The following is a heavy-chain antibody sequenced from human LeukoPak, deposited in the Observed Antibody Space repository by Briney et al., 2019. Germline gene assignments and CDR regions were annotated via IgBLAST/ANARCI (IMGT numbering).Heavy chain of an antibody. CDR2: IYPGDSDT. J-gene: IGHJ3*02. CDR3: ARHQGGNYDSSGYPDAFDI. Sequence: GESLRISGRGFGYSFTSYWIGGGRQLPGKGLGGWGVIYPGDSDTTSSPSFQGQVTISADKSISTAYLPWPSLKASDTDMYYCARHQGGNYDSSGYPDAFDIWGQGTMATVSS. D-gene: IGHD3-22*01. CDR1: GYSFTSYW. V-gene: IGHV5-51*01.